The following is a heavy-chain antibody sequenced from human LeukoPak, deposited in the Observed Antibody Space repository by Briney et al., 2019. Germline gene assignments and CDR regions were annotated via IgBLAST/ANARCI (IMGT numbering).Heavy chain of an antibody. V-gene: IGHV5-51*01. CDR2: IFLGDSDT. J-gene: IGHJ4*02. D-gene: IGHD5-18*01. CDR1: AYSFASYW. Sequence: GESLNISCHGYAYSFASYWIGWVRQMSGKGLGWMGIIFLGDSDTRYSPSFQGQVSISADKSISSAYLQWSSLKASNTAMYYCARRDGNIYGYGSGYWGQGTLVTVSS. CDR3: ARRDGNIYGYGSGY.